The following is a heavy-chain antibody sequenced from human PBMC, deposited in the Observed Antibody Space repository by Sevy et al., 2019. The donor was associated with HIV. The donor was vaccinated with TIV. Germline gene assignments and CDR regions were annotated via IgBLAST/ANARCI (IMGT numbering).Heavy chain of an antibody. CDR2: ITSNGDNG. V-gene: IGHV3-30-3*01. CDR3: ARGPEWELTSFLSH. CDR1: GFTFRTYA. Sequence: GGSLRLSCAASGFTFRTYAFHWVRQAPGRGLEWIGLITSNGDNGLYATSVMGRFTISRDNSMNILYLQMTSLTPDDTAVYYCARGPEWELTSFLSHWGQGTLVTVSS. J-gene: IGHJ4*02. D-gene: IGHD1-26*01.